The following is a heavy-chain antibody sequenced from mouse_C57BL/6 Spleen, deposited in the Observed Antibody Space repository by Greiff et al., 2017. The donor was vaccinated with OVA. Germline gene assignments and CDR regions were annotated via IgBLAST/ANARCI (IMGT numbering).Heavy chain of an antibody. Sequence: LQQSEGGLVQPGSSMKLSCTASGFTFSDYYMAWVRQVPEKGLEWVANINYDGSSTYYLDSLKSRFIISRDNAKNILYLQMSSLKSEDTATYYCARERYFDVWGTGTTVTVSS. CDR1: GFTFSDYY. J-gene: IGHJ1*03. CDR2: INYDGSST. CDR3: ARERYFDV. V-gene: IGHV5-16*01.